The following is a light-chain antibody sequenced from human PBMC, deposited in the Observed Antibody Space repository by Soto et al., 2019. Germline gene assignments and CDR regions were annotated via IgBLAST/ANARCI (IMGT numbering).Light chain of an antibody. CDR1: QGISNY. CDR3: QKYNSVPQT. CDR2: AAS. Sequence: DIQLTQSPSSLSASGGDRVTITCRASQGISNYLAWYQQKTGKVPTSLIYAASTLQSGVPSRFSGSGSGTDFTLTIISLQSEDVATYYCQKYNSVPQTFGPGTKVDIK. J-gene: IGKJ3*01. V-gene: IGKV1-27*01.